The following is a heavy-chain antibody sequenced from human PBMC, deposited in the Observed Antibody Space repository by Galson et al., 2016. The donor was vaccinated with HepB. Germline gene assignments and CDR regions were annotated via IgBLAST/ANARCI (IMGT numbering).Heavy chain of an antibody. J-gene: IGHJ6*03. CDR2: IRSHNGNT. CDR1: GYTLTNYG. Sequence: SVKVSCKASGYTLTNYGISWVRQAPGQGLEWMGWIRSHNGNTNYAQRLQGRVTMTIETSTNTAYMELRSLRPNDTAVYYCAKVGHYYYYYMDVWGKGTTVTVSS. V-gene: IGHV1-18*01. CDR3: AKVGHYYYYYMDV.